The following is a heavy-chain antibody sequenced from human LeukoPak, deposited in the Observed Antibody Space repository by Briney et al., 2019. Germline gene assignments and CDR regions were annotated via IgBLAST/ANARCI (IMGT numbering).Heavy chain of an antibody. D-gene: IGHD3-22*01. V-gene: IGHV3-48*03. J-gene: IGHJ4*02. Sequence: GGSLRLSCAASGFTFSSYEMNRVSQAPGKRLEWVSYISSSGSTIYYADSVKSRFTISRDNAKNSLYLQMNSLRAEDTAVYYCARDLGFGYYDSSGPEDYFDYWGQGTLVTVSS. CDR3: ARDLGFGYYDSSGPEDYFDY. CDR2: ISSSGSTI. CDR1: GFTFSSYE.